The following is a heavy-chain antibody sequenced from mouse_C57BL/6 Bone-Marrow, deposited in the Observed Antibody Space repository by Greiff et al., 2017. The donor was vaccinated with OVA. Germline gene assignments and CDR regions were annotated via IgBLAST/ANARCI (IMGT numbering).Heavy chain of an antibody. Sequence: DVMLVESGGGLVQPGGSLKLSCAASGFTFSDYGMAWVRQAPRKGPEWVAFISNLAYSTYYADTVTGRFTISRENAKNTQYLEMSSLRSEDTAMYYCARTVVADWYFDVWGTGTAVTVSS. CDR1: GFTFSDYG. CDR3: ARTVVADWYFDV. J-gene: IGHJ1*03. CDR2: ISNLAYST. D-gene: IGHD1-1*01. V-gene: IGHV5-15*01.